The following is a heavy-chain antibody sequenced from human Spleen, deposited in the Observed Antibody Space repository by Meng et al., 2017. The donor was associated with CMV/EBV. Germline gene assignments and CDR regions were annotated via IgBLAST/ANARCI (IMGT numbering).Heavy chain of an antibody. Sequence: GESLKISCAASGFTFSSYGMHWVRQAPGKGLEWVSTITPGVRTHYADSVKGRFTISRDISKDILYLQMDSLRVEDTALYYCAKDHVAVTGIGPLFDSWGQGTLVTVSS. CDR1: GFTFSSYG. CDR3: AKDHVAVTGIGPLFDS. J-gene: IGHJ4*02. D-gene: IGHD6-19*01. CDR2: ITPGVRT. V-gene: IGHV3-23*01.